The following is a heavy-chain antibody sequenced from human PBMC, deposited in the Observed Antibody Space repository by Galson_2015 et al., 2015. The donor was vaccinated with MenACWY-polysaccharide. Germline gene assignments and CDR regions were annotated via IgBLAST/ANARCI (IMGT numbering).Heavy chain of an antibody. CDR1: GGTFSDYS. Sequence: SVKVSCKASGGTFSDYSFNWVRQAPGQGLEWMGRIIPIAGTINYPHKFQGRVTITAAISTTTVYMELSSMRSEETAIYYCAITGGDDSNRCYFDFWVQG. CDR2: IIPIAGTI. CDR3: AITGGDDSNRCYFDF. D-gene: IGHD4-11*01. V-gene: IGHV1-69*08. J-gene: IGHJ4*02.